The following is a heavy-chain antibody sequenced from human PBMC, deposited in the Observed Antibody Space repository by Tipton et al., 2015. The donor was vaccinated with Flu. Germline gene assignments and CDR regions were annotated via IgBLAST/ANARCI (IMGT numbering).Heavy chain of an antibody. CDR1: GFPMSNGYH. V-gene: IGHV4-38-2*01. CDR2: VYHSGPT. D-gene: IGHD2-15*01. CDR3: ARHYFATRQFDP. Sequence: TLSLTCVVSGFPMSNGYHWDWIRQPPGKGLEWIGSVYHSGPTYYNPSLTSRATISIDTSKNQFSLNLTSVTAADTAVYYCARHYFATRQFDPWGQGTLVTVSS. J-gene: IGHJ5*02.